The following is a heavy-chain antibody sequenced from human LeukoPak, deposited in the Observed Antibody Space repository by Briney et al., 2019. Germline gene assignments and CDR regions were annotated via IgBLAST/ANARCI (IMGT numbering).Heavy chain of an antibody. Sequence: PGGSLRLSCAASGFTFSSYSMNWVRQAPGKGLEWVSYISSSGSTIYYADSVKGRFTISRDNAKNSLYLQMNSLRAEDTAVYYCARAPPYYSRDYFDYWGQGTLVTVSS. D-gene: IGHD3-10*01. CDR3: ARAPPYYSRDYFDY. V-gene: IGHV3-48*04. CDR2: ISSSGSTI. CDR1: GFTFSSYS. J-gene: IGHJ4*02.